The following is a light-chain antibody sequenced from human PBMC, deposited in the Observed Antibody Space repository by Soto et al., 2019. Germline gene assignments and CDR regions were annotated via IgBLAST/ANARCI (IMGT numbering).Light chain of an antibody. CDR2: TGS. Sequence: DIQMTQSPSSVSASVGDRVSITCRASQGISNWLAWYQQKPGRAPKLLIYTGSSLQSGVPSRFSGTGSGTDFTLTISSLQPEYVATYYCQHANSCPLTFGGGTKVEIK. CDR1: QGISNW. V-gene: IGKV1-12*01. J-gene: IGKJ4*01. CDR3: QHANSCPLT.